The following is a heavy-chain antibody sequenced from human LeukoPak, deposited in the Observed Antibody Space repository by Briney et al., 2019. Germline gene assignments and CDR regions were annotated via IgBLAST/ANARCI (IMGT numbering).Heavy chain of an antibody. D-gene: IGHD3-16*01. J-gene: IGHJ4*02. CDR3: ASSWAL. Sequence: PGGSLRLSCSASGFTFRSYAMHWVRQAPGKGLEYVSAISSNGGTIYYADSVKGRFTISRDNSKNTLYLQMNSLRAEDTAVYYCASSWALWGQGTLVTVSS. CDR1: GFTFRSYA. V-gene: IGHV3-64*04. CDR2: ISSNGGTI.